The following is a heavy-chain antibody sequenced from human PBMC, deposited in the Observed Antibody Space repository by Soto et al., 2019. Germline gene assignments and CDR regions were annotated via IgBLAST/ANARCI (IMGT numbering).Heavy chain of an antibody. CDR2: ISWNSGSI. V-gene: IGHV3-9*01. Sequence: EVQLVESGGGLVQPGRSLRLSCAASGFTFDDYAMHWVRQAPGKGLEWVSGISWNSGSIGYADSVKGRFTISRDNAKNCLYLQMNSLRAEDTALYYCAKEGYGMDVWGQGTTVTVSS. J-gene: IGHJ6*02. CDR3: AKEGYGMDV. CDR1: GFTFDDYA.